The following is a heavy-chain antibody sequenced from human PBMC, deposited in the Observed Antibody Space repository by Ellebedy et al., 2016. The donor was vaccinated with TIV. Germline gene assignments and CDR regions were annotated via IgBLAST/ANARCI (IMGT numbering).Heavy chain of an antibody. J-gene: IGHJ4*02. CDR2: INPSGGST. V-gene: IGHV1-46*01. CDR3: AADYGDYIIED. Sequence: AASVKVSCKASGYTFTSYYMHWVRQAPGQGLEWMGIINPSGGSTSYAQKFQGRVTMTRDTSTSTDYMELTSLRSEDTAVYYCAADYGDYIIEDWGQGTLITVSS. CDR1: GYTFTSYY. D-gene: IGHD4-17*01.